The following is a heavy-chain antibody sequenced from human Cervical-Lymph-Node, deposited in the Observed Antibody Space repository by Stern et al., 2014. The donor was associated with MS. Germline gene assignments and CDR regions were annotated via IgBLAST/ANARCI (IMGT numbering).Heavy chain of an antibody. V-gene: IGHV3-21*01. CDR3: ARGVCSSTSCYGDYYYGMDV. J-gene: IGHJ6*02. CDR2: ISSSSYYI. D-gene: IGHD2-2*01. CDR1: GFTFSTYT. Sequence: EVQLEESGGGLVKPGGSLRLSCAASGFTFSTYTMNWVRQAPGQGLEWVSSISSSSYYIYYADSVKGRFTISRDNAKNSLYLQMNSLRAEDTAVYYCARGVCSSTSCYGDYYYGMDVWGQGTTVTVSS.